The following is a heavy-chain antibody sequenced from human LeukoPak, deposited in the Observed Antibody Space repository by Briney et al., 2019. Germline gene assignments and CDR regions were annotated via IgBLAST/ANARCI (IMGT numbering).Heavy chain of an antibody. V-gene: IGHV4-4*02. CDR2: IYHTGKT. J-gene: IGHJ3*01. D-gene: IGHD2-8*01. CDR1: GGSISSENW. CDR3: ARHGLETKDAFDV. Sequence: KTSETLSLTCAVSGGSISSENWWTWVRQPPGKGLEWIGEIYHTGKTHYNPSLKSRVTISVDKSENQFSLKLDSVTAADTAVYYCARHGLETKDAFDVWGQGTMVTVSS.